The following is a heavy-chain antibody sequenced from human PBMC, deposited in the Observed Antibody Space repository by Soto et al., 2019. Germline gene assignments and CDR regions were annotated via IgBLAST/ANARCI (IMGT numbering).Heavy chain of an antibody. CDR3: VKNTAAGTPHYFDY. CDR1: GFTFSSYA. CDR2: ISSNGGST. J-gene: IGHJ4*02. D-gene: IGHD6-13*01. V-gene: IGHV3-64D*08. Sequence: GSLRLSCSASGFTFSSYAMHWVRQAPGKGLEYVSAISSNGGSTFYADSVKGRFTISRDNSKNTLYLQMSSLRAEDTAVYYCVKNTAAGTPHYFDYWGQGTLVTVSS.